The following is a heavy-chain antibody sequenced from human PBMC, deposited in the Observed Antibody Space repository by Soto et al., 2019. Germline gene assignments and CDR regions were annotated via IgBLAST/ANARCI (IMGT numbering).Heavy chain of an antibody. Sequence: PGGSLRLSCVASGLPVAGSYMAWVRQAPGKGLEWASVIYNDGTTYYSQSVEGRFTISRDTSKNTLYLQMDRLRDEDTAVYYCVRPLPSGQTHARDVWGQGTTVPVPS. V-gene: IGHV3-53*01. J-gene: IGHJ6*02. CDR1: GLPVAGSY. CDR2: IYNDGTT. CDR3: VRPLPSGQTHARDV. D-gene: IGHD3-10*01.